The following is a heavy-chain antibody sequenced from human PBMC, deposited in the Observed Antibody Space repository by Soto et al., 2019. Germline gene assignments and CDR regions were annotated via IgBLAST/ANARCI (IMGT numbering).Heavy chain of an antibody. J-gene: IGHJ4*02. Sequence: VQLVESGGTLVQPGGSLRLSCSASGFTFNTFAMHWVRQTPGKGLEFVSAISSNGGNTYYADSVKGRFAISRDPSKNTLYLQMYSLRPEDTALYYCVKEGYMRSDWYGQFDCWGKGTLVTVSS. V-gene: IGHV3-64D*06. CDR3: VKEGYMRSDWYGQFDC. D-gene: IGHD6-19*01. CDR2: ISSNGGNT. CDR1: GFTFNTFA.